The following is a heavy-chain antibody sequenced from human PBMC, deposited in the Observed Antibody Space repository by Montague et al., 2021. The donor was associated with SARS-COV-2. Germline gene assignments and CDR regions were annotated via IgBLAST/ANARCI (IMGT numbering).Heavy chain of an antibody. V-gene: IGHV4-61*09. CDR3: ARDRRGMAMAGRAYYYYYMDV. D-gene: IGHD6-19*01. Sequence: TLSLTCSVSGASISSANDYWTWIRQPAGKGPEWIGHISTSGSSSYNPSLKSRVTIILDTSKQQFSLELTSVTAADTAVYYCARDRRGMAMAGRAYYYYYMDVWGKGTTVTVSS. CDR1: GASISSANDY. J-gene: IGHJ6*03. CDR2: ISTSGSS.